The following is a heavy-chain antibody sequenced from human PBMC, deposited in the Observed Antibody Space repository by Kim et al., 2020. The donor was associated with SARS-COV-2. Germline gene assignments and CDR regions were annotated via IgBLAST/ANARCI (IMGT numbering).Heavy chain of an antibody. CDR3: TRISGTAGYNVPLLFDY. D-gene: IGHD1-1*01. Sequence: GGSLRLSCTASGFTFGDYAMSWFRQAPGKGLEWVGFIRSKAYGGTTEYAASVKGRFTISRDDSKSIAYLQMNSLKTEDTAVYYCTRISGTAGYNVPLLFDYWGQGTLVTVSS. J-gene: IGHJ4*02. CDR2: IRSKAYGGTT. V-gene: IGHV3-49*03. CDR1: GFTFGDYA.